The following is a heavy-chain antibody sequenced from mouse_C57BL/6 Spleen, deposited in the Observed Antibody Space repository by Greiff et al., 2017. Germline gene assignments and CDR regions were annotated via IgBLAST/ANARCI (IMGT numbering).Heavy chain of an antibody. CDR1: GYTFTDYN. CDR2: INPNNGGT. D-gene: IGHD1-1*01. Sequence: VQLQQSGPELVKPGASVKMSCKASGYTFTDYNMHWVKQSHGKSLEWIGYINPNNGGTSYNQKFKGKATLTVNKSSSTAYMELRSLTSGDSAVYYCARSGLLLRYAMDYWGQGTSVTVSS. V-gene: IGHV1-22*01. J-gene: IGHJ4*01. CDR3: ARSGLLLRYAMDY.